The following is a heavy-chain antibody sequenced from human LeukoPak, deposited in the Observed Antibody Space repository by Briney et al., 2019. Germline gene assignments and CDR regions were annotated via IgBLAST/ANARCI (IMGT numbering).Heavy chain of an antibody. Sequence: QAGGSLRLSCVASGFTFRSHWMSWVRQAPGKGLEWVANINLDGSEKYYVDSVMGRFTVSRDNAENSLYLQTNSLRADDTAVYFCARDSEHSSSFAFDIWGQGTMVTVSS. CDR3: ARDSEHSSSFAFDI. J-gene: IGHJ3*02. V-gene: IGHV3-7*01. CDR2: INLDGSEK. CDR1: GFTFRSHW. D-gene: IGHD6-13*01.